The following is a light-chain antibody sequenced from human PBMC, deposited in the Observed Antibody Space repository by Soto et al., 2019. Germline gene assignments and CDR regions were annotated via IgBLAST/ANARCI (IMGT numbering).Light chain of an antibody. CDR1: QTISSW. Sequence: DIQMTQSPSTLSGSVGDRVTITCRASQTISSWLAWYQQKPWKAPKLLIYKASTLKSGVPSRFSGSGSGTEFTLTISSLQPDDFATYSCQHYNSYSEAFGQGTKVELK. V-gene: IGKV1-5*03. CDR2: KAS. J-gene: IGKJ1*01. CDR3: QHYNSYSEA.